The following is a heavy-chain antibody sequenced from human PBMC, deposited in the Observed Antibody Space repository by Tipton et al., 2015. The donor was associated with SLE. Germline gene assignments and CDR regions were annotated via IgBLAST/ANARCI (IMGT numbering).Heavy chain of an antibody. CDR3: ARQGPYYDDSSGYYSGAFVI. D-gene: IGHD3-22*01. CDR1: GGSISSSSYY. V-gene: IGHV4-39*07. Sequence: TLSLTCTVSGGSISSSSYYWGWVRQPPGKGLEWIGSIYYSGRTYYNPPLKSRVTISVDTSKNQFSLKRSSVTAADTAVYYCARQGPYYDDSSGYYSGAFVIWGQGTMVTVSS. CDR2: IYYSGRT. J-gene: IGHJ3*02.